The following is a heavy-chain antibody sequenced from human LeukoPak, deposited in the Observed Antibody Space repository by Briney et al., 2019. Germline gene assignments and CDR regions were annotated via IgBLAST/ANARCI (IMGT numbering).Heavy chain of an antibody. CDR1: GFTFSYAW. Sequence: PGGSLRLSCAASGFTFSYAWMHWVRQAPGKGLVWVSRINTDDSSTSYADSVKGRFTISRDNAKNTLYLQMNSLRAEDSAVYYCAFTKTTYYYYGLDVWGQGTTVTVSS. J-gene: IGHJ6*02. CDR3: AFTKTTYYYYGLDV. D-gene: IGHD2-8*01. V-gene: IGHV3-74*01. CDR2: INTDDSST.